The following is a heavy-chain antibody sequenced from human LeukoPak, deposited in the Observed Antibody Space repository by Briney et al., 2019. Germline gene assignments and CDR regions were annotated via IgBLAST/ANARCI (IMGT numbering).Heavy chain of an antibody. V-gene: IGHV1-2*02. CDR2: INPNSGGT. CDR3: ATLQGSSSPLGFDY. CDR1: GYTFTGYY. D-gene: IGHD6-6*01. Sequence: ASVKVSCKASGYTFTGYYMHWVRQAPGQGLEWMGWINPNSGGTSYAQKFQGRVTMTRDTSISTAYMELSRLRSDDTAVYYCATLQGSSSPLGFDYWGQGTLVTVSS. J-gene: IGHJ4*02.